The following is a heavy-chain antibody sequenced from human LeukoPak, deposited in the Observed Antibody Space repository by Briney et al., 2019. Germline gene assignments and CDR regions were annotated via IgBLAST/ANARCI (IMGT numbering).Heavy chain of an antibody. CDR1: GFTFSSYA. J-gene: IGHJ6*02. V-gene: IGHV3-23*01. D-gene: IGHD2-15*01. CDR3: AKDSYCSGGSCYSNSGYYYYYYGMDV. CDR2: ISGSGGST. Sequence: GGSLRLSCAASGFTFSSYAISWVRQAPGKGLEWVSAISGSGGSTYYADSVKGRFTISRDNSKNTLYLQMNSLRAEDTAVYYCAKDSYCSGGSCYSNSGYYYYYYGMDVWGQGTTVTVSS.